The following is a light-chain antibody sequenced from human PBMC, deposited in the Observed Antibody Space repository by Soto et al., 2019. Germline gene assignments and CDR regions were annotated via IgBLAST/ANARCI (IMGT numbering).Light chain of an antibody. V-gene: IGKV3-15*01. CDR1: QRVSSN. CDR3: QQYNNWPPT. Sequence: EKVMTQSPATLSVSPGERATLSCRASQRVSSNLAWYQQKPGQAPRLLIFDASTRATGIPARFSGSGSGTEFTLTISTLQSEDFAVYYCQQYNNWPPTFGQGTTV. J-gene: IGKJ1*01. CDR2: DAS.